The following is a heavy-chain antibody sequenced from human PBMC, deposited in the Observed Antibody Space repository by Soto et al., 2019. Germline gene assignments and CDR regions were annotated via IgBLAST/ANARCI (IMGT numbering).Heavy chain of an antibody. V-gene: IGHV4-59*01. CDR3: ARGEMATKSPTLHWYFNX. CDR2: IEYSGST. J-gene: IGHJ2*01. Sequence: SETLSLTCTVSGGSISSYYWSWIRQPPGKGLEWIWYIEYSGSTNYKPSLKSPVTISVDTSKNQFSLKLSSVNAADTAVYYCARGEMATKSPTLHWYFNXWGRGTLVTVSX. CDR1: GGSISSYY. D-gene: IGHD5-12*01.